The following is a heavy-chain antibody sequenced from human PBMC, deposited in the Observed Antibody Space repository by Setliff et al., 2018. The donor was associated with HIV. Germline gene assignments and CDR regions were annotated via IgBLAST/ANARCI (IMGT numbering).Heavy chain of an antibody. CDR3: ARDPASIAYYARFDY. Sequence: GGSLRLSCAASEFTFSSYGMHWVRQAPGKGLEWVATTSDDGSNKYYADSVKGRFTISRDNAKNSLYLHMNSLRAEDTAVYYCARDPASIAYYARFDYWGQGTLVTVSS. CDR1: EFTFSSYG. J-gene: IGHJ4*02. D-gene: IGHD3-22*01. CDR2: TSDDGSNK. V-gene: IGHV3-30*03.